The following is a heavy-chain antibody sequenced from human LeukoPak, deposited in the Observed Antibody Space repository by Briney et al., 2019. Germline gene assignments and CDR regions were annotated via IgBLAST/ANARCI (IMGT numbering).Heavy chain of an antibody. V-gene: IGHV1-46*01. D-gene: IGHD1-26*01. CDR2: INPSGGST. CDR3: ARDNSVGDTAWWFDP. Sequence: ASVKVSCKASGYTFTSYYMHWVRQAPGQGLEWMGIINPSGGSTSYAQKFQGGVTMTRDMSTSTAYMELSSLRSEDTAVYYCARDNSVGDTAWWFDPWGQGTLVTVSS. J-gene: IGHJ5*02. CDR1: GYTFTSYY.